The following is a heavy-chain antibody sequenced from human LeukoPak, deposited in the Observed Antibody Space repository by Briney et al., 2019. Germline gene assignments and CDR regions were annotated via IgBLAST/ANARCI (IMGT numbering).Heavy chain of an antibody. Sequence: ASVTVSCKASGGTFSSYAISWVRQAPGQGLEWMGGIIPIFGTANYAQTFQGRVTITADKSTSTAYMELSSLRSEDTAVYYCARDEGYSGSYLFDYWGQGTLVTVSS. J-gene: IGHJ4*02. V-gene: IGHV1-69*06. D-gene: IGHD1-26*01. CDR3: ARDEGYSGSYLFDY. CDR1: GGTFSSYA. CDR2: IIPIFGTA.